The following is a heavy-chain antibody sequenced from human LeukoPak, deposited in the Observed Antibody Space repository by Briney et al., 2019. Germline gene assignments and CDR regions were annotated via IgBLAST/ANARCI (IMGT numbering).Heavy chain of an antibody. V-gene: IGHV4-34*01. Sequence: PSETLSLTCAVYGGSFSGYYWSWIRQPPGKGLEWIGEINHSGSTNYNPSLKSRVTISVDRSKNQFSLKLSSVTAADTAVYYCASLTNWFDPWGQGTLVTVSS. CDR2: INHSGST. D-gene: IGHD3-9*01. CDR1: GGSFSGYY. CDR3: ASLTNWFDP. J-gene: IGHJ5*02.